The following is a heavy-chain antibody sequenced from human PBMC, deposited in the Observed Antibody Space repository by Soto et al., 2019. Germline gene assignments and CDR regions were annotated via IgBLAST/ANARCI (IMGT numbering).Heavy chain of an antibody. D-gene: IGHD3-10*01. CDR1: GGSISSGGYS. V-gene: IGHV4-30-2*01. CDR2: IYPSGST. Sequence: QLQLQESGSGLVKPSQTLSLTCAVSGGSISSGGYSWSWIRQPPGKGLEWIGYIYPSGSTSYNPTLKSRVTISGDTSKNQLSLKLSSVTAAETAVYYCARVPGPWGQGTLVTVSS. J-gene: IGHJ5*02. CDR3: ARVPGP.